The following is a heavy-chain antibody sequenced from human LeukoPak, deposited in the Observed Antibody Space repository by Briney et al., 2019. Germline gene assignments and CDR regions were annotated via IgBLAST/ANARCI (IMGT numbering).Heavy chain of an antibody. CDR3: ARDAQKRQQSATRLDY. J-gene: IGHJ4*02. Sequence: GGSLRLSCAASGFTFSSYAMHWVRQAPGKGLEWVAVISYDGSNKYYADSVKGRFTISRDNSKNTLYLQMNSLRAEDTAVYYYARDAQKRQQSATRLDYWGQGTLVTVSS. V-gene: IGHV3-30-3*01. D-gene: IGHD6-13*01. CDR1: GFTFSSYA. CDR2: ISYDGSNK.